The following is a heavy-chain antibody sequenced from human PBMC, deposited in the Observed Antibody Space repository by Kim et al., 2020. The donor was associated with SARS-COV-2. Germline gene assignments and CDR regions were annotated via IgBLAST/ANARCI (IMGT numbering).Heavy chain of an antibody. CDR3: ARGGPGHSGWFDP. Sequence: GGSLRLSCAASGFTFSSYGMHWVRQAPGKGLEWVAVIWYDGSNKYYADSVKGRFTISRDNSKNTLYLQMNSLRAEDTAVYYCARGGPGHSGWFDPWGQGTLVTVSS. V-gene: IGHV3-33*01. D-gene: IGHD3-10*01. CDR2: IWYDGSNK. CDR1: GFTFSSYG. J-gene: IGHJ5*02.